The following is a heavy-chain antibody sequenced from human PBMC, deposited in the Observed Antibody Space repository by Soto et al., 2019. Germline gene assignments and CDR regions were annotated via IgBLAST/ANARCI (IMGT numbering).Heavy chain of an antibody. CDR1: GGTFSSYA. V-gene: IGHV1-69*12. CDR2: IIPIFGTA. CDR3: ARKVGTADFWSGGEYFDY. D-gene: IGHD3-3*01. J-gene: IGHJ4*02. Sequence: QVQLVQSGAEVKKPGSSVKVSCKASGGTFSSYAISWVRQAPGQGLEWMGGIIPIFGTANYAQKFQGRVTITADESTSTAYMELSSLRSEDTAVYYCARKVGTADFWSGGEYFDYWGQGTLVTVSS.